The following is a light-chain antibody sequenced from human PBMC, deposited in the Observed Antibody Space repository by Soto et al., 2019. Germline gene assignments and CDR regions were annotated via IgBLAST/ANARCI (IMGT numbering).Light chain of an antibody. Sequence: QSGLTQPASVSGSPGQSITISCTGTSSDVGAYNSVCWHQQHPGKAPKLMIYEVSKRPSGVSDRFSASKSGNTASLTISGLQADDEADYYCSSFTRSDTWVFGGGTKLTVL. J-gene: IGLJ3*02. CDR1: SSDVGAYNS. V-gene: IGLV2-14*01. CDR3: SSFTRSDTWV. CDR2: EVS.